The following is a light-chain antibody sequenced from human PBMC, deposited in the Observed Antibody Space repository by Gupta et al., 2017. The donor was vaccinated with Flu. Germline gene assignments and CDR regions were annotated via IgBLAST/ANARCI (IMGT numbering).Light chain of an antibody. V-gene: IGLV1-40*01. CDR3: QSYDDLRGVLI. J-gene: IGLJ2*01. CDR1: SSNIAAGFE. CDR2: VDN. Sequence: QSVLTQPPSVSWAPGQRVTISCAGTSSNIAAGFEVHWYQQLPGAAPKLLIYVDNHRPSGVSDRFSASRSATSASLAISGLQADDEADYYCQSYDDLRGVLIFGGGTRLTVL.